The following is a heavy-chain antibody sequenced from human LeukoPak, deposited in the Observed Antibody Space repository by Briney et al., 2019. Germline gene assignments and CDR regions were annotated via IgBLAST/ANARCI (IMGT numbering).Heavy chain of an antibody. Sequence: ASVKVSCKASGYRFSTYDINWIRPASGQGLEWMGWMNPNSANTGYAQKFQDRVTITWNTSISTAYMELSSLRSDDTAVYYCARDKWDSSRTEGEFDYWGQGTLVTVSS. V-gene: IGHV1-8*03. CDR1: GYRFSTYD. CDR2: MNPNSANT. CDR3: ARDKWDSSRTEGEFDY. J-gene: IGHJ4*02. D-gene: IGHD6-13*01.